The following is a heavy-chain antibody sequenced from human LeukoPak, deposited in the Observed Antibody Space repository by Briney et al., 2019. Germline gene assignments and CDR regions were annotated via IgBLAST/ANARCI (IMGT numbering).Heavy chain of an antibody. V-gene: IGHV3-48*04. CDR1: GFTFSSYG. CDR2: ISSSGSTM. J-gene: IGHJ3*02. CDR3: ARDRHNWNDWAAFDI. Sequence: GGSLRLSCAASGFTFSSYGMSWVRQAPGKGLEWVSYISSSGSTMYYADSVKGRFTISRDNAKNSLCLQMNSLRAEDTAVYYCARDRHNWNDWAAFDIWGQGTMVTVSS. D-gene: IGHD1-20*01.